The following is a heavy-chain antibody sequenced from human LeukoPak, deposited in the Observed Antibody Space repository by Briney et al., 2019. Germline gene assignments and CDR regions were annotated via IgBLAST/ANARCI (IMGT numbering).Heavy chain of an antibody. CDR2: ISAYNGNT. J-gene: IGHJ5*02. D-gene: IGHD3-22*01. CDR1: GYTFTNYG. Sequence: ASVTVSFMASGYTFTNYGISWVRQAPGQGLEWMGWISAYNGNTNYAQKLQGRVTMTTDTSTSTAYMELRSLRSDDTAVYYCARDQSVGSGYPNWFDHWGQGTLVTVSS. V-gene: IGHV1-18*01. CDR3: ARDQSVGSGYPNWFDH.